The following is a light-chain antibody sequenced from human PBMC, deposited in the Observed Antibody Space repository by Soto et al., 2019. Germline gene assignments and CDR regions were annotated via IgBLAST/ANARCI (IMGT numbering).Light chain of an antibody. CDR3: QQLNTFPPLFT. Sequence: DIQLTQSPSSLSASVGDRVTITCRASQGIRSYLAWYRQRPGKAPELLIYGASTLRPGGASRFSGSGSGTEFTLTISSLQPEDFATYFCQQLNTFPPLFTFGPGTKVDLK. CDR2: GAS. J-gene: IGKJ3*01. V-gene: IGKV1-9*01. CDR1: QGIRSY.